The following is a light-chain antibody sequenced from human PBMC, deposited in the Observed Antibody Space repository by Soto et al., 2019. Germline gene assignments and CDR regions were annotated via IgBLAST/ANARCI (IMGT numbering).Light chain of an antibody. CDR2: DAS. V-gene: IGKV3-11*01. CDR3: QQRSNWPLFT. CDR1: QSVSSY. J-gene: IGKJ3*01. Sequence: EIVLTQSTATLSLSPGERATLSCRASQSVSSYLAWYQQKPGQAPRLLIYDASNRATAIPARFSGSGSGTDFTLTISSLEPEDFAVYYCQQRSNWPLFTFGPGTKVDIK.